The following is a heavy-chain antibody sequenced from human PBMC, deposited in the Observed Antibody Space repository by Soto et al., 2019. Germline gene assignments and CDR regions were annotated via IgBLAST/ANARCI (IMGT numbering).Heavy chain of an antibody. Sequence: GASVKVSGKASGYTFTGYYIHWVRQAPGQGLEWMGMINPTGGATSNPRKFQGRVSMTRDTSTSTVYMELSSLRSEDTAVYYCARGGYVYGQDYWGQGTLVTVSS. D-gene: IGHD5-12*01. CDR1: GYTFTGYY. CDR2: INPTGGAT. V-gene: IGHV1-46*01. J-gene: IGHJ4*02. CDR3: ARGGYVYGQDY.